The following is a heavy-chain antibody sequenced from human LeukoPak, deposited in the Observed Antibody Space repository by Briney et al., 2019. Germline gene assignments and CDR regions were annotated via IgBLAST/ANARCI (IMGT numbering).Heavy chain of an antibody. J-gene: IGHJ6*02. CDR2: IKSKTDGGTT. V-gene: IGHV3-15*01. D-gene: IGHD1-26*01. CDR1: GFTFSNAW. Sequence: PGGSLRLSCAASGFTFSNAWMSWVRQAPGKGLEWVGRIKSKTDGGTTDYAAPVKGRFTISRDDSKNTLYLQMNSLKTEDTAVYYCTTGRGYWDFPYYYGMDVWGQGTTVTVSS. CDR3: TTGRGYWDFPYYYGMDV.